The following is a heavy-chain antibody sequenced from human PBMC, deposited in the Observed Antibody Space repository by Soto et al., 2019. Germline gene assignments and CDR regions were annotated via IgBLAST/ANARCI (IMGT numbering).Heavy chain of an antibody. Sequence: VQLVESGGGVVQPGRSLRLSCAASGFSVSISYMSWVRQAPGKGLEWVSVIYSGGNTYYADSVKGRFTISRDSSKNTLYLQMNSLRAEDTAVYYCAREFQSSFGYWGQGTLVTVSS. CDR3: AREFQSSFGY. D-gene: IGHD2-21*01. J-gene: IGHJ4*02. V-gene: IGHV3-53*01. CDR1: GFSVSISY. CDR2: IYSGGNT.